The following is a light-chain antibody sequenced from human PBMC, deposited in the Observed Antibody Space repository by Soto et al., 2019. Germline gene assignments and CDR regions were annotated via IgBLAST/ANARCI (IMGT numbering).Light chain of an antibody. J-gene: IGLJ2*01. CDR3: QVWDDSSDQVV. CDR2: DDS. Sequence: SYELTQPPSVSVAPGQTARITCGGDNIGTKSVHWYQQRPGQAPVLVVYDDSDRPSGIPERFSGANSGNTATLTISRVEAGDEADYYCQVWDDSSDQVVFGGATKLTVL. V-gene: IGLV3-21*02. CDR1: NIGTKS.